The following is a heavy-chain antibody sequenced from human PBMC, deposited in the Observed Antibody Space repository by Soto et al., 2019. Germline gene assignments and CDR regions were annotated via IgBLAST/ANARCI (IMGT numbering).Heavy chain of an antibody. CDR3: ARSPAEYSSSWYLAY. CDR1: GGTCSIYA. D-gene: IGHD6-13*01. Sequence: VKGSCNASGGTCSIYAISCVRQAPGQGLEWMGGIIPIFGTANYAHKFKGRVTITADKSTSTAYMELSSLRSEDTAVYYCARSPAEYSSSWYLAYWGQGTLVTVSS. CDR2: IIPIFGTA. J-gene: IGHJ4*02. V-gene: IGHV1-69*06.